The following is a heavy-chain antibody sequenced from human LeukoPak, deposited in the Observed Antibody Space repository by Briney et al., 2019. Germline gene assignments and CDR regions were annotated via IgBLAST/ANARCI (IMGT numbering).Heavy chain of an antibody. J-gene: IGHJ5*02. V-gene: IGHV4-34*01. D-gene: IGHD3-9*01. CDR1: GGSFSGYY. CDR3: ARGGSYYDILTGYYPPKSWFDP. Sequence: SETLSLTCAVSGGSFSGYYWSWIRQPPGKGLEWIGEINHSGSTNYNPSLKSRVTISVDTSKNQFSLKLSSVTAADTAVYYCARGGSYYDILTGYYPPKSWFDPWGQGTLVTVSS. CDR2: INHSGST.